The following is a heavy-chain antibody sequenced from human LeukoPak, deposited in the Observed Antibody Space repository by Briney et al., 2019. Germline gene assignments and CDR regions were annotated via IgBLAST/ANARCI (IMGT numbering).Heavy chain of an antibody. CDR1: GFTFSSYW. Sequence: GGSLRLSCAASGFTFSSYWMSWVRQAPGKGLEWVANIKQDGSEKYYVDSVKGRFTISRDNAKNSLYLQMNGLRAEDTAVYYCARERSEEKYYDFWSGYYTYNWFDPWGQGTLVTVSS. V-gene: IGHV3-7*01. D-gene: IGHD3-3*01. J-gene: IGHJ5*02. CDR2: IKQDGSEK. CDR3: ARERSEEKYYDFWSGYYTYNWFDP.